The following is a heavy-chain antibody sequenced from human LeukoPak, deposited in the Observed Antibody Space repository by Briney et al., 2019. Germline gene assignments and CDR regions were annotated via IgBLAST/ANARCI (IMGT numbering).Heavy chain of an antibody. Sequence: SETLSLTCTVSGGSISSYYWSWIRQPAGKGLEWIGRIYTSGSTNYNPSLKSRVTMSVDTSKNQFSLKLSSVTAADTAVYYCARDLSGGYPDPYNWFDPWGQGTLVTVSS. J-gene: IGHJ5*02. D-gene: IGHD3-22*01. V-gene: IGHV4-4*07. CDR2: IYTSGST. CDR1: GGSISSYY. CDR3: ARDLSGGYPDPYNWFDP.